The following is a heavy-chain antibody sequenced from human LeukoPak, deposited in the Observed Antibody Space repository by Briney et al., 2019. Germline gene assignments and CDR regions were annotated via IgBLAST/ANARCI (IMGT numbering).Heavy chain of an antibody. J-gene: IGHJ1*01. CDR1: GFSLSTRGVG. CDR2: IYWDDDN. Sequence: EAGPTLVKPTQTLTLTCTFSGFSLSTRGVGVGWSRQPPGKALEWLALIYWDDDNYYSSSLKSKLTIAKATSKNQVVLTMTNMDPVGTATYYCAHSGCTGGSCYGEYFQHWGQGTLVTVSS. CDR3: AHSGCTGGSCYGEYFQH. V-gene: IGHV2-5*02. D-gene: IGHD2-15*01.